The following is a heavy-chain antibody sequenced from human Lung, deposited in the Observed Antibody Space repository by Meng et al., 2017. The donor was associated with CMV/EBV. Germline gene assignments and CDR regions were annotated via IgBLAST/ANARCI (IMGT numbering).Heavy chain of an antibody. D-gene: IGHD4-23*01. V-gene: IGHV3-21*01. J-gene: IGHJ4*02. CDR1: GFTFSSYS. Sequence: GESLKISCAASGFTFSSYSMNWVRQAPGKGLEWVSSISSSSSYIYYADSVKGRFTISRDNSKNTLYLQMNSLRAEDTAVYYCARPGSYGGTPYYFDYWGQGTLVTVSS. CDR2: ISSSSSYI. CDR3: ARPGSYGGTPYYFDY.